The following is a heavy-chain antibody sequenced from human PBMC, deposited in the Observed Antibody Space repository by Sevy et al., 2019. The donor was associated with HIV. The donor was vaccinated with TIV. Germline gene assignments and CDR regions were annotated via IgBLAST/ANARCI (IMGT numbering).Heavy chain of an antibody. CDR3: AKGSKATDRAFDL. J-gene: IGHJ3*01. CDR1: GFTFSNYG. Sequence: GGSLRLSCAASGFTFSNYGMHWVRQAPGKGLEWVAVVSYDGSTKYYADFVKGRFTISRDNSKNTVYLQMNTLRTEDTAVLYCAKGSKATDRAFDLWGQGTMVTVSS. D-gene: IGHD1-26*01. V-gene: IGHV3-30*18. CDR2: VSYDGSTK.